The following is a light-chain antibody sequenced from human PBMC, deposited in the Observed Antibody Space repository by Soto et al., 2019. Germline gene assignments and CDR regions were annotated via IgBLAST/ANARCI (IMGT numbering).Light chain of an antibody. CDR3: QQHIISPPWT. V-gene: IGKV3-11*01. CDR1: QSVSSN. J-gene: IGKJ1*01. CDR2: DAS. Sequence: ILLTQSPATLSVSPGERATLTCRASQSVSSNLAWYQQKPGQAPRLLIYDASNRAHGIPARFFSGGAGATEILLISSLDPAEFSAYYYQQHIISPPWTFGQGTKVDIK.